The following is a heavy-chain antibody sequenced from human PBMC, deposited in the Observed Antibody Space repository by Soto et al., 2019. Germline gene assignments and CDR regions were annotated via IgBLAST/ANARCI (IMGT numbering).Heavy chain of an antibody. CDR3: ARDRPITMVRGVILDYYGMDV. Sequence: SETLSLTCTVSGGSISSGGYYWSWIRQHPGKGLELIGYIYYSGSTYYNPSLKSRVTISVDTSKNQFSLKLSSVTAADTAVYYCARDRPITMVRGVILDYYGMDVWGQGTTVTVSS. J-gene: IGHJ6*02. CDR1: GGSISSGGYY. D-gene: IGHD3-10*01. V-gene: IGHV4-31*03. CDR2: IYYSGST.